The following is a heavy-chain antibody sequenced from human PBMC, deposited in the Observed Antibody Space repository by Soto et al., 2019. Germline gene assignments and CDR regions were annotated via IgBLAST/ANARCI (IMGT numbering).Heavy chain of an antibody. CDR2: IWYDGSNK. CDR3: ARVFSRYDSSGYRDAFDI. J-gene: IGHJ3*02. D-gene: IGHD3-22*01. CDR1: GFTFSSYG. Sequence: PGGSLRLSCAASGFTFSSYGMHWVRQAPGKGLEWVAVIWYDGSNKYYADSVKGRFTISRDNSKNTLYLQMNSLRAEDTAVYYCARVFSRYDSSGYRDAFDIWGQGTMVTVSS. V-gene: IGHV3-33*01.